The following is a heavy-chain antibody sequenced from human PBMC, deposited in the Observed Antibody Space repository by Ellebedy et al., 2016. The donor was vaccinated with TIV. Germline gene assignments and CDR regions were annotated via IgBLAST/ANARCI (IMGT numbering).Heavy chain of an antibody. CDR1: GFTFSSYA. J-gene: IGHJ4*02. D-gene: IGHD3-10*01. Sequence: GGSLRLSXSASGFTFSSYAMHWVRQAPGKGLEYVSVITENGDLTFYVDSVKGRLTMSRDNSQNTLYLHMNSLITEDTAMYYCAREPSFGDLDYWGQGVMVTVSS. V-gene: IGHV3-64D*06. CDR2: ITENGDLT. CDR3: AREPSFGDLDY.